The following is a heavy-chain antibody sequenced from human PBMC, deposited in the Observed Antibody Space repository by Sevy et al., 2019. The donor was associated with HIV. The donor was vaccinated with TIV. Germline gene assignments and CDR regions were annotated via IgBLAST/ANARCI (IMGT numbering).Heavy chain of an antibody. V-gene: IGHV4-39*01. CDR1: GGTISSSSHY. J-gene: IGHJ4*02. CDR3: ARLGATRFYFDY. Sequence: SETLSLTCAVSGGTISSSSHYWVWIRQPPGKGLEWIGNIYYSGSTYYNPSLKSRVTISVDTSKNRFSLKLTSVTAADTAVYYCARLGATRFYFDYWGQRTPVTVSS. D-gene: IGHD3-10*01. CDR2: IYYSGST.